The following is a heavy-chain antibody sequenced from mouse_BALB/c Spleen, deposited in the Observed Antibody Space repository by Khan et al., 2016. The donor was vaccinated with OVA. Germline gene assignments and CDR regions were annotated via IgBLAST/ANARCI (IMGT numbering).Heavy chain of an antibody. CDR1: GHSITSDYA. CDR3: ARSVTITTVVATDFYY. J-gene: IGHJ2*01. CDR2: ISYSGRT. V-gene: IGHV3-2*02. D-gene: IGHD1-1*01. Sequence: EVQLQESGPGLVKPSQSLSLTCTVTGHSITSDYAWNWIRQFPGNKLEWMGYISYSGRTSYNPSLKSRISITRDTSKNQFFLQLNSVTTEDTATYYCARSVTITTVVATDFYYWRQGTTLTVSS.